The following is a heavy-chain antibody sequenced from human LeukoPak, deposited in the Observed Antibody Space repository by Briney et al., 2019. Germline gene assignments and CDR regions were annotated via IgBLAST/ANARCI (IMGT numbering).Heavy chain of an antibody. V-gene: IGHV3-21*01. CDR3: ARTDRGSYSPFDY. Sequence: GGSLRLSCAASGFTFSYFTMNWVRQAPGKRLEWVSSISSSSSYIYYADSVKGRFTISRDNAKNPLYLQMNSLRADDTAVYYCARTDRGSYSPFDYWGQGTLVTVSS. CDR1: GFTFSYFT. CDR2: ISSSSSYI. D-gene: IGHD3-10*01. J-gene: IGHJ4*02.